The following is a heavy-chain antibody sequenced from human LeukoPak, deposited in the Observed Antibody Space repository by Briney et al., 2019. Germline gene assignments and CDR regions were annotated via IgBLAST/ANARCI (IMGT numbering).Heavy chain of an antibody. CDR3: AKGQWLDYYFDY. CDR2: ISGGGGST. V-gene: IGHV3-23*01. D-gene: IGHD5-12*01. Sequence: PGGSLRLSCAASGFTFSSYAMSWVRQAPGKGLEWVSAISGGGGSTYYADSVKGRFTISRDNSKNTLYLQMNSLRAEDTAVYYCAKGQWLDYYFDYWGQGTLVTVSS. CDR1: GFTFSSYA. J-gene: IGHJ4*02.